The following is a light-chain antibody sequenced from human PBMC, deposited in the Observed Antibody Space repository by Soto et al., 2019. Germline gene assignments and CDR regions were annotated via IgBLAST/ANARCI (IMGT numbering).Light chain of an antibody. CDR2: EVT. J-gene: IGLJ3*02. CDR1: SSDVGNYNL. CDR3: CSYAGSSTL. Sequence: QSVLTQPASVSGSPGQSITISCTGTSSDVGNYNLVSWYQQHPGKAPKLMIYEVTKRPSGVSDRFSGSKSGNTASLTISGLQAEDEADYYCCSYAGSSTLFGGGTKVTVL. V-gene: IGLV2-23*02.